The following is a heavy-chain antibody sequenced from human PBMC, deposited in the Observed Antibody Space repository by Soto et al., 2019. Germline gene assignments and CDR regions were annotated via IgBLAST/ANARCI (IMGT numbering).Heavy chain of an antibody. J-gene: IGHJ3*02. CDR2: ISSSSTI. Sequence: GGSLRLSCAASGFTFSSYSMNWVRQAPGKGLEWVSYISSSSTIYYADSVKGRFTISRDNAKNSLYLQMNSLRAEDTAVYYCARGHAAAAYPHTAFDIWGQGTMVTVSS. CDR3: ARGHAAAAYPHTAFDI. D-gene: IGHD6-13*01. CDR1: GFTFSSYS. V-gene: IGHV3-48*01.